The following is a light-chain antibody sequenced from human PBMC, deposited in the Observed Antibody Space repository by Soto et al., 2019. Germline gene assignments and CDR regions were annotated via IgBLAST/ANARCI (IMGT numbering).Light chain of an antibody. Sequence: AIQMTQSPSSLSASVGDRVTITCRASQDIRTELGWYQQKPGNAPKLLIYATSILQSGVPSRFSGIGSGTDFTLTISSLLPEDYATYYCLQDYSYPRTFGQGTTVEIK. J-gene: IGKJ1*01. CDR1: QDIRTE. CDR2: ATS. CDR3: LQDYSYPRT. V-gene: IGKV1-6*01.